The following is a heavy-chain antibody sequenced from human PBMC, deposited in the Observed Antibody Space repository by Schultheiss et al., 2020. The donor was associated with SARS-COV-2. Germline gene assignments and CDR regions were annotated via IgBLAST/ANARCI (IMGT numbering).Heavy chain of an antibody. CDR1: GYTFTAYY. CDR2: INPNSGGT. Sequence: ASVKVSCKAAGYTFTAYYIHWVRQAPGQGLEWKGWINPNSGGTKYAQKFQGWVTMTRDMSTGTAYMELSSLRSEDTAVYYCAASTPYYDIVTGFSPPWYFDYWGQGTPVTVSS. CDR3: AASTPYYDIVTGFSPPWYFDY. D-gene: IGHD3-9*01. J-gene: IGHJ4*02. V-gene: IGHV1-2*04.